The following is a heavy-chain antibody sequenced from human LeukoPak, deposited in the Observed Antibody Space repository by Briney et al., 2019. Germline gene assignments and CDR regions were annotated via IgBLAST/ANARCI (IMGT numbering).Heavy chain of an antibody. V-gene: IGHV4-61*08. J-gene: IGHJ4*02. CDR3: AREEGIAAAGALEY. CDR2: IYHSGNT. D-gene: IGHD6-13*01. CDR1: GGSIRSGGYY. Sequence: SETLSLTCTVSGGSIRSGGYYWSWIRQPPGKGLEWIGFIYHSGNTNKNPSLTTRVTMSVDTSKTQITLRLSSVTAADTAVYYCAREEGIAAAGALEYWGQGILVTVSS.